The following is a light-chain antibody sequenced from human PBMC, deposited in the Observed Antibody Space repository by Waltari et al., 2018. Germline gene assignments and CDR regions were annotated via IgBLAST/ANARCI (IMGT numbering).Light chain of an antibody. CDR2: DTT. Sequence: QSVLTQPPSVSGAPGQRVTISCTGGSSNIGADYDVHWYQQLPGTAPKLLIFDTTNRPSGIPNRLSGSKSGTSAFLAITGLQPEDEADYYCQSYDSSLSGWRVFGTGTKVTVL. CDR3: QSYDSSLSGWRV. V-gene: IGLV1-40*01. J-gene: IGLJ1*01. CDR1: SSNIGADYD.